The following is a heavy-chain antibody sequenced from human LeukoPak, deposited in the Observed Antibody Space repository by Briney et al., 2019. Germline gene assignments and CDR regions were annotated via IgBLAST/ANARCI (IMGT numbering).Heavy chain of an antibody. CDR2: IYSGGST. CDR3: ARLRQRSWFDP. V-gene: IGHV3-66*02. CDR1: GFTVSSNY. J-gene: IGHJ5*02. D-gene: IGHD4-17*01. Sequence: GGSLRLSCAASGFTVSSNYMSWVRQAPGKGLGWVSVIYSGGSTYYADSVKGRFTISRDNSKNTLYLQMNSLRAEDTAVYYCARLRQRSWFDPWGQGTLVTVSS.